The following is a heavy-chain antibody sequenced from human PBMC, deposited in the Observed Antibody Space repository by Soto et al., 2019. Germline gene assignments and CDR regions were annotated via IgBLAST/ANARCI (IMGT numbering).Heavy chain of an antibody. J-gene: IGHJ4*02. Sequence: ASVNVSCKASGYTFTSYAMHWVRQAPGQRLEWMGWINAGNGNTKYSQKFQGRVTITRDTSASTAYMELSSLRSEDTAVYYCARSYYYDSSGYHPWDYWGQGTLVTVSS. CDR3: ARSYYYDSSGYHPWDY. CDR1: GYTFTSYA. CDR2: INAGNGNT. V-gene: IGHV1-3*01. D-gene: IGHD3-22*01.